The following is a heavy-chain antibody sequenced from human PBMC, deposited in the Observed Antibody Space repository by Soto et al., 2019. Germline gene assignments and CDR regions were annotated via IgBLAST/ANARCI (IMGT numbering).Heavy chain of an antibody. CDR3: AGGFGSGHYDY. Sequence: QVQLQESGPGLVKPSGTLSLTCTVSGVPISSSSWWTWVRQPPGKGLEWVGEIYHSGSTNYNPSLKSRVAISVDKSKNQFSLKLTSVTAADTAVYSCAGGFGSGHYDYWGQGTLVTVSS. D-gene: IGHD3-10*01. V-gene: IGHV4-4*02. J-gene: IGHJ4*02. CDR2: IYHSGST. CDR1: GVPISSSSW.